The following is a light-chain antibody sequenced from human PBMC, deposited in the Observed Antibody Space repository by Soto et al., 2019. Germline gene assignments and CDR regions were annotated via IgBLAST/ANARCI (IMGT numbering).Light chain of an antibody. J-gene: IGKJ2*01. CDR3: QQYGSSHT. Sequence: EIVLTQSPGTLSLSPGERATLSCRASQSVSSNYLAWYQQKPGQAPRLLIYGASSRATGIPYRFSGSGSGTDFTITISRLEPEDFAVYYCQQYGSSHTFGQGTKLEIK. V-gene: IGKV3-20*01. CDR1: QSVSSNY. CDR2: GAS.